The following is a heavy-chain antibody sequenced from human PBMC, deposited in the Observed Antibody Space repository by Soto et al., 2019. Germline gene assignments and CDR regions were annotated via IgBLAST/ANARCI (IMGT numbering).Heavy chain of an antibody. J-gene: IGHJ4*02. D-gene: IGHD1-1*01. CDR1: GFTLSSYV. Sequence: PGGSLRLSCAASGFTLSSYVMHGCRQAPGKGLEWVAVISYDGSNKYYADSVTGRFTISRDNSKNTLYLQMNSLRAEDTAVYYCARDHGGQSRNCSSHNWGQGTPVT. V-gene: IGHV3-30-3*01. CDR3: ARDHGGQSRNCSSHN. CDR2: ISYDGSNK.